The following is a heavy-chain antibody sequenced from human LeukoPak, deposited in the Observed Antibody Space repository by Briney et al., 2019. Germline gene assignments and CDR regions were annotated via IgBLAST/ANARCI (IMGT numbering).Heavy chain of an antibody. D-gene: IGHD3-22*01. V-gene: IGHV4-39*07. CDR1: GSSISSSSYY. J-gene: IGHJ4*02. Sequence: SETLSLTCTVSGSSISSSSYYWGWIRQPPGNGLEWIGSIYYSGSTYYNPSLKSRVTISVDTSKNQFSLKLSSVTAADTAVYYCARGGAYDSSGYSLDYWGQGTLVTVSS. CDR3: ARGGAYDSSGYSLDY. CDR2: IYYSGST.